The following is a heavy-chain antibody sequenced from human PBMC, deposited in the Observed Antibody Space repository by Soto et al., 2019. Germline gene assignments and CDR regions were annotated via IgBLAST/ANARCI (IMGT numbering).Heavy chain of an antibody. CDR2: ISSSISTI. CDR3: ARATRISSGWPLFDY. CDR1: GFTFSTYS. D-gene: IGHD6-19*01. J-gene: IGHJ4*02. Sequence: LRLSCAASGFTFSTYSMNWVRQAPGKGLEWVSYISSSISTIYYADSVKGRFTISRDNAKNSLYLQMNSLRDEDTAVYYCARATRISSGWPLFDYWGQGTLVTVSS. V-gene: IGHV3-48*02.